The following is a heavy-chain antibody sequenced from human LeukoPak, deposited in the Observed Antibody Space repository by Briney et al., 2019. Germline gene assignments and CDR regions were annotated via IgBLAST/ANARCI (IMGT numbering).Heavy chain of an antibody. CDR1: GASISSYY. CDR2: IYNSGST. V-gene: IGHV4-59*01. CDR3: ARDRPFNNNYYAMDV. J-gene: IGHJ6*02. D-gene: IGHD1/OR15-1a*01. Sequence: SETLSLTCTVSGASISSYYWSWIRQPPGKGLEWIGYIYNSGSTKYISSLKSRATISLDASRNQFSLKLSSVTAADTAVYYCARDRPFNNNYYAMDVWGQGPTVTVSS.